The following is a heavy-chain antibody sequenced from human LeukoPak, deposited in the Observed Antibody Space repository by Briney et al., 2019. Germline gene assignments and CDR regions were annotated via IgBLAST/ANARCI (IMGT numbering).Heavy chain of an antibody. Sequence: GGSLRLSCAASGFTFSRNDMHWVRQTTGKGLEWASGIDINGDTYYPDSVKGRFTISRENAKNSLYLQMNSLRAGDTAVYYCAREFARPGYWYFDLWGRGTLVTVSS. CDR1: GFTFSRND. V-gene: IGHV3-13*01. D-gene: IGHD3-10*01. J-gene: IGHJ2*01. CDR3: AREFARPGYWYFDL. CDR2: IDINGDT.